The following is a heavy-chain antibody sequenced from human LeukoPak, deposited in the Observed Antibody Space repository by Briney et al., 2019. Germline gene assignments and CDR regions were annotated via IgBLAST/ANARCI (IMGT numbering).Heavy chain of an antibody. CDR2: ISAYNGNT. D-gene: IGHD3-3*01. Sequence: ASVKVSCKASGYTFTSYGISWVRQAPGQGLEWMGWISAYNGNTNYAQKLKGRVTMTTDTSTTTAYLELRSLRSDDTAVYYCARGLYFGFWSGYSRTSFWGYFDYWGQGTLVTVSS. CDR3: ARGLYFGFWSGYSRTSFWGYFDY. CDR1: GYTFTSYG. V-gene: IGHV1-18*01. J-gene: IGHJ4*02.